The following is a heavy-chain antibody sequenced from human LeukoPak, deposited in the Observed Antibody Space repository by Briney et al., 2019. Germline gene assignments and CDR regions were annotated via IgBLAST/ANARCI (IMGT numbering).Heavy chain of an antibody. D-gene: IGHD3-10*01. CDR2: IYYSGST. Sequence: PSETLSLTCTVSGGSVSSGSYYWSWIRQPPGKGLEWIGYIYYSGSTNYNPSLKSRVTISVDTSKNQFSLKLSSVTAADTAVYYCARVSMVRGDHIDYWGQGTLVTVSS. V-gene: IGHV4-61*01. J-gene: IGHJ4*02. CDR1: GGSVSSGSYY. CDR3: ARVSMVRGDHIDY.